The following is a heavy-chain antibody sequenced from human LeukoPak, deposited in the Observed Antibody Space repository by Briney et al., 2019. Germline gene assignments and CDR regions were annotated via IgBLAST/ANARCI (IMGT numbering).Heavy chain of an antibody. Sequence: GGSLRLSCVVSGFTFSSHAMHWVRQAPGKGLEYVSAITSNGGTTYYANSVKGRFTISRDNSKNTLYLQMNSLRAEDTAVYYCARGPSGYHNTGGQGTLVTVSS. J-gene: IGHJ4*02. V-gene: IGHV3-64*01. CDR2: ITSNGGTT. CDR3: ARGPSGYHNT. CDR1: GFTFSSHA. D-gene: IGHD5-12*01.